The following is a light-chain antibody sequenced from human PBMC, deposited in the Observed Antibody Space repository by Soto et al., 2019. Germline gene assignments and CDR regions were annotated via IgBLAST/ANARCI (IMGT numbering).Light chain of an antibody. Sequence: DIVLTQTPLSSPVTLGQPASISCRSSQSLVHSDGNTYLSWFHQRPGQPPRLLIDKVSNRFSGVPDRFSGSVAGTDFTLKINRLEAEDVGIYFCMQATQYRPYTFGQGTKLEIK. CDR3: MQATQYRPYT. CDR2: KVS. CDR1: QSLVHSDGNTY. J-gene: IGKJ2*01. V-gene: IGKV2-24*01.